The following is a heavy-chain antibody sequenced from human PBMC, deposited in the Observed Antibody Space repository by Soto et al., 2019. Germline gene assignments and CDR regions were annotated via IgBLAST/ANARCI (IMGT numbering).Heavy chain of an antibody. CDR1: GGSIGSYY. J-gene: IGHJ2*01. CDR3: ASFNWYFDL. Sequence: SETLSLTCTVSGGSIGSYYWSWIRQSPEKGLEWIGYIYYSGSTNYNPSLKSRVTISVDTSKNQFSLKLSSVTAADTAVYYCASFNWYFDLWGRGTLVT. V-gene: IGHV4-59*08. CDR2: IYYSGST.